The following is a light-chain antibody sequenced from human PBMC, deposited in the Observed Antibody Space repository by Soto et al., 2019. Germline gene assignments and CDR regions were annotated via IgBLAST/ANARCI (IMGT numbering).Light chain of an antibody. CDR1: QSISTY. Sequence: DIQMNQSPASLAASVEDRVTITCRASQSISTYLNWYQQKPDKAPKLLIYAASNLQSGVPSRFSGSASGTEYTLTICSLQPEDFATYHCQQPDGILSTFGQGNKVEIK. CDR3: QQPDGILST. V-gene: IGKV1-39*01. J-gene: IGKJ1*01. CDR2: AAS.